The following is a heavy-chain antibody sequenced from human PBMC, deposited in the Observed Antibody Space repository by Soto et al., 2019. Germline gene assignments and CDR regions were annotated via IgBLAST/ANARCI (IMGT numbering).Heavy chain of an antibody. D-gene: IGHD6-13*01. CDR2: IWYDGSNK. CDR3: ARGVGTCDRRSRGCSNSWYTTRDY. J-gene: IGHJ4*02. V-gene: IGHV3-33*01. CDR1: GFTFSSYG. Sequence: QVHLVESGGGVVQPGRSLRLSCAASGFTFSSYGMHWVRQAPGKGLEWVAVIWYDGSNKYYADSVKGRFTISRDNSKNTVDPQMNSLRAEDTAVYYCARGVGTCDRRSRGCSNSWYTTRDYWGQGTLVTVSS.